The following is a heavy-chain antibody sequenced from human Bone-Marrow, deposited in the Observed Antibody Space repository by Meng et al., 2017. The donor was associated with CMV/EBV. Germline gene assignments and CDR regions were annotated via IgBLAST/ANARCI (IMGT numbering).Heavy chain of an antibody. CDR1: GGSISSGGYY. Sequence: ETLSLTCTVSGGSISSGGYYMSWVRQAPGKGLEWVSVIYSGGSTYYADSVKGRFTISRDNSKNTLYLQMNSLRAEDTAVYYCARDLGDYWGQGTLVTVSS. V-gene: IGHV3-53*01. J-gene: IGHJ4*02. CDR2: IYSGGST. CDR3: ARDLGDY.